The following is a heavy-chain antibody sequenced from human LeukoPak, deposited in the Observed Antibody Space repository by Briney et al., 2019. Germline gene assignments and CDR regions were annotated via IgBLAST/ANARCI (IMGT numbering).Heavy chain of an antibody. J-gene: IGHJ4*02. V-gene: IGHV1-2*02. CDR1: GYAFTDCY. CDR2: INPNSGAT. D-gene: IGHD2-21*02. CDR3: ARGHAVTASFDF. Sequence: ASVKVSCKASGYAFTDCYMYWVRQAPGQGLEWMGLINPNSGATNYAQKFQGRVTMSRDTSISTAYMELSSLISDDTAVYYCARGHAVTASFDFWGQGALVTVSS.